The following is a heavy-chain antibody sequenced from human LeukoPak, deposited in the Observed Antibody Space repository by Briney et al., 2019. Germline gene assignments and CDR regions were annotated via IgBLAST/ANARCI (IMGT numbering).Heavy chain of an antibody. V-gene: IGHV3-23*01. CDR3: ARGHPITMIVVVITGFDY. CDR1: GFTFSSYA. D-gene: IGHD3-22*01. J-gene: IGHJ4*02. CDR2: ISGGGDSI. Sequence: GGSLRLSCAASGFTFSSYAMSWVRQAPGKGLEWVSAISGGGDSIYYAASVKGRFTISRDNAKNSLYLQMNSLRAEDTAAYYCARGHPITMIVVVITGFDYWGQGTLVTVSS.